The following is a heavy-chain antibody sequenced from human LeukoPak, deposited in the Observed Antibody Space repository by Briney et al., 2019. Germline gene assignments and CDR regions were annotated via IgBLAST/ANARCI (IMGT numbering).Heavy chain of an antibody. CDR1: GGSISSGDYY. CDR3: ARSQLPLSGFDY. J-gene: IGHJ4*02. Sequence: PSQTLSLTCTVSGGSISSGDYYWSWIRQPPGKGLEWIGYIYYSGSTYYNPSLKSRVTTSVDKSKNQFSLKLSSVTAADTAVYYCARSQLPLSGFDYWGQGTLVTVSS. V-gene: IGHV4-30-4*01. CDR2: IYYSGST. D-gene: IGHD2-15*01.